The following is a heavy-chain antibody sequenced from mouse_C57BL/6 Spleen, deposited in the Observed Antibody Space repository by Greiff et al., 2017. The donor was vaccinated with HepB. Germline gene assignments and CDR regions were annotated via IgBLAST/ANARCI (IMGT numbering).Heavy chain of an antibody. J-gene: IGHJ2*01. CDR2: IYPGDGDT. D-gene: IGHD4-1*01. CDR1: GYAFSSSW. V-gene: IGHV1-82*01. CDR3: AKLDYVDY. Sequence: VQLQQSGPELVKPGASVKISCKASGYAFSSSWMNWVKQRPGKGLEWIGRIYPGDGDTNYNGKFKGKATLTADKSSSTAYMQLSSLTSEDSAVYFCAKLDYVDYWGQGTTLTVSS.